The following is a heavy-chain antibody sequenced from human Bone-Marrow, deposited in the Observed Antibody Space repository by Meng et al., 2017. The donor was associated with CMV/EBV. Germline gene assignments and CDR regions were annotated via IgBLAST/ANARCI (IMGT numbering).Heavy chain of an antibody. CDR2: IYYSGST. CDR3: ARVKGYCSSTSCSSPIDY. V-gene: IGHV4-61*01. CDR1: GYSISSGYY. Sequence: SETLSLTCTVSGYSISSGYYWGWIRQPPGKGLEWIGYIYYSGSTNYNPSLKSRVTISVDTSKNQFSLKLSSVTAADTAVYYCARVKGYCSSTSCSSPIDYWGQGTLVTVSS. J-gene: IGHJ4*02. D-gene: IGHD2-2*01.